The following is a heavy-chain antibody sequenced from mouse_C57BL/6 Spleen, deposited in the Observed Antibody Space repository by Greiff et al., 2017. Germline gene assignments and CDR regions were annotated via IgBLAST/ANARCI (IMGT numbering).Heavy chain of an antibody. CDR2: IDPSDSYT. J-gene: IGHJ1*03. CDR3: ARSRSPPWYFDV. Sequence: QVQLQQSGAELVMPGASVKLSCKASGYTFTSYWMHWVKQRPGQGLEWIGEIDPSDSYTNYNQKFKGKSTLTVDKSASTAYMQLSSLTSEDSAVYSCARSRSPPWYFDVWGTGTTVTVAS. CDR1: GYTFTSYW. V-gene: IGHV1-69*01.